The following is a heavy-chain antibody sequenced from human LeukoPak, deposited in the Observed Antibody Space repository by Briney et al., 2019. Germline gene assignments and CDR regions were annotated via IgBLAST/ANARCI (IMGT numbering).Heavy chain of an antibody. CDR1: GYTFTDYY. J-gene: IGHJ4*02. Sequence: SVKVSCKASGYTFTDYYMHWVRQAPGQGLEWMGGIIPIFGTANYAQKFQGRVTITTDESTSTAYMELSSLRSEDTAVYYCARDEKSFGAFDYWGQGTLVTVSS. D-gene: IGHD3-16*01. CDR2: IIPIFGTA. CDR3: ARDEKSFGAFDY. V-gene: IGHV1-69*05.